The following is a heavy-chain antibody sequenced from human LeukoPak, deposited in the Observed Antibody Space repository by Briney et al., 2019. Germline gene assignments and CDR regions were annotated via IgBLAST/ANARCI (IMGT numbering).Heavy chain of an antibody. D-gene: IGHD3-22*01. CDR1: GFTVSSNY. CDR2: IYSGGST. J-gene: IGHJ4*02. Sequence: GGSLRLPCAASGFTVSSNYMSWVRQAPGKGLEWVSVIYSGGSTYYADSVKGRFTISRDNSKNTLYLQMNSLRAEDTAVYYCARSPLDYYDSSGYFSYWGQGTLVTVSS. CDR3: ARSPLDYYDSSGYFSY. V-gene: IGHV3-53*01.